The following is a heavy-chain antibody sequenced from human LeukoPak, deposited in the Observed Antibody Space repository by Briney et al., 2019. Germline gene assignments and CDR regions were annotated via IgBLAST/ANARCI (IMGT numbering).Heavy chain of an antibody. CDR3: ARGRFSSSWYRACFDY. CDR2: INHSGST. V-gene: IGHV4-30-2*01. J-gene: IGHJ4*02. D-gene: IGHD6-13*01. CDR1: GGSISSGGYS. Sequence: SETLSLTCAVSGGSISSGGYSWSWIRQPPGKGLEWIGEINHSGSTNYNPSLKSRVTISVDTSKNQFSLKLSSVTAADTAVYYCARGRFSSSWYRACFDYWGQGTLVTVSS.